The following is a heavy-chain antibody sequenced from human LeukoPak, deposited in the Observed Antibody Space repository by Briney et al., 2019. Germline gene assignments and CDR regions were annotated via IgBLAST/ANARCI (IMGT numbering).Heavy chain of an antibody. D-gene: IGHD6-19*01. CDR1: GGSISSYY. Sequence: PSETLSLTCTVSGGSISSYYWSWIRQPPGKGLEWIGYIYYSGSTNYNPSLKSRVTISVDTSKNQFSLKLSSVTAADTAVYYCARVDIAVAGLYYFDYWGQGTLVTVSS. J-gene: IGHJ4*02. CDR3: ARVDIAVAGLYYFDY. V-gene: IGHV4-59*01. CDR2: IYYSGST.